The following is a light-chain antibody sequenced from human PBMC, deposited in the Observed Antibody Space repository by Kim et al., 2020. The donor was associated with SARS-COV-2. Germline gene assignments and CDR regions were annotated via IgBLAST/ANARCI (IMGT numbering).Light chain of an antibody. CDR1: RSLLSN. J-gene: IGKJ2*01. V-gene: IGKV3-15*01. CDR2: AAS. Sequence: IVMTQSPATLSVSPGERATLSCRASRSLLSNLAWYQQKPGQAPRLVIHAASTRATGVPARFSGSGSGTEFTLTISSLQSEDFAVYYCQQYNNWPYTFGQGTKLEI. CDR3: QQYNNWPYT.